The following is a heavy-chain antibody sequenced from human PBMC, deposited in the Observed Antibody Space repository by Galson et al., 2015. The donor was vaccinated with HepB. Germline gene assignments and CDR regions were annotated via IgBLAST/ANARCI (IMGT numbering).Heavy chain of an antibody. J-gene: IGHJ4*02. CDR1: GFAFSNAW. CDR2: IKSKTDGGTT. Sequence: LRLSCAGSGFAFSNAWMNWVRQAPGKGLEWVGRIKSKTDGGTTDYAAPVKGRFTISRDDSKNTLYLQMNSLKTEDTAVYYCTTSGSYYGVGYWGQGTLVTVSS. D-gene: IGHD1-26*01. V-gene: IGHV3-15*07. CDR3: TTSGSYYGVGY.